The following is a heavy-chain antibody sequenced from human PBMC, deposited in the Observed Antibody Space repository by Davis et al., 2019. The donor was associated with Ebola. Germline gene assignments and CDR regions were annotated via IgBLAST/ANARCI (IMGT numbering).Heavy chain of an antibody. V-gene: IGHV6-1*01. CDR2: TYYRSKWYN. D-gene: IGHD3/OR15-3a*01. CDR1: ADTVSSHSVV. CDR3: ERGGWTSGMDV. J-gene: IGHJ6*02. Sequence: SETLSLTCAISADTVSSHSVVWNWITQSPSRGLEWLGCTYYRSKWYNDYAVSVKSRITINPDTSKNQFSLQLNSVTPEDTAVYYCERGGWTSGMDVWGQGTTVTVSS.